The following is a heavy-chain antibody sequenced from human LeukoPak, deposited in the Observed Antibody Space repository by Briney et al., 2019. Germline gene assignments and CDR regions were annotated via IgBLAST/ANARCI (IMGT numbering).Heavy chain of an antibody. Sequence: TGGSLRLSCTASGFIVTNNYINWVRQAPGKGLEWVSLVYSGGSTSYADSVKGRFTISRDNSKNMVYLQMNSLRAEDTAMYYCARDPPAVLIDTYGWGQGTLVTVSS. CDR3: ARDPPAVLIDTYG. CDR2: VYSGGST. CDR1: GFIVTNNY. V-gene: IGHV3-66*01. J-gene: IGHJ4*02. D-gene: IGHD2-8*01.